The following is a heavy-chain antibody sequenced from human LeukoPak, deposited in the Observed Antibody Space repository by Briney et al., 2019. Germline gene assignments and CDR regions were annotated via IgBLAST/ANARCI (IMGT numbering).Heavy chain of an antibody. CDR3: MTASRSSSWPPPT. D-gene: IGHD6-13*01. V-gene: IGHV3-7*01. J-gene: IGHJ5*02. CDR1: GFTFSSYW. CDR2: IKQDGSEK. Sequence: PGGSLRLPCAASGFTFSSYWMNWVRQAPGKGLGWVANIKQDGSEKKYVDSVKGRFTISRDNAKNSLYLQMNSLRAEDTAMYYCMTASRSSSWPPPTWGQGTLVTVSS.